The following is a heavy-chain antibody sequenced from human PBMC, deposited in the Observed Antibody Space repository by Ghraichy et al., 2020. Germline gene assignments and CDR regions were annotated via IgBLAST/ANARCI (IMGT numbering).Heavy chain of an antibody. CDR2: ISSSGSST. CDR3: ARGRGATQTDYYYGMDV. J-gene: IGHJ6*02. V-gene: IGHV3-23*01. CDR1: GFTLSSYG. Sequence: GGSRRLSCAASGFTLSSYGMSWVRQAPGKGLEWVSGISSSGSSTYYADSVKGRFTISRDNSKNTLYVQMNSLRDEDTAVYYCARGRGATQTDYYYGMDVWGQGTTVTVSS. D-gene: IGHD1-14*01.